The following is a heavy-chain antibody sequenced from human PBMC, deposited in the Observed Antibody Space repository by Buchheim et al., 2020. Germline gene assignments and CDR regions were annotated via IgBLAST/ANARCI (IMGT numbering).Heavy chain of an antibody. CDR1: GGSISSYY. Sequence: QVQLQESGPGLVKPSETLSLTCTVSGGSISSYYWSWIRQPPGKGLEWIGYIYYSGSTNYNPSLKSRVTISVDTSKNQFSLRLSSVTAADTAVYYCARENDYYDSSGYHSAAFDYWGQGTL. J-gene: IGHJ4*02. D-gene: IGHD3-22*01. V-gene: IGHV4-59*01. CDR3: ARENDYYDSSGYHSAAFDY. CDR2: IYYSGST.